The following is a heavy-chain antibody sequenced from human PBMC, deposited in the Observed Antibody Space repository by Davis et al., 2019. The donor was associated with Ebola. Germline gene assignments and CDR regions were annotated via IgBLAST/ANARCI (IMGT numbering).Heavy chain of an antibody. CDR3: ARDDKVMHFDY. D-gene: IGHD3-16*01. CDR1: GYSFIGYY. Sequence: ASVKVSCKASGYSFIGYYIHWVRQAPGQGPEWMGWISLNSGSTKCSHKFQGRVTMTRDTSINTAHTELSGLRSDDTAGYYCARDDKVMHFDYWGQGTLVTVSS. CDR2: ISLNSGST. J-gene: IGHJ4*02. V-gene: IGHV1-2*02.